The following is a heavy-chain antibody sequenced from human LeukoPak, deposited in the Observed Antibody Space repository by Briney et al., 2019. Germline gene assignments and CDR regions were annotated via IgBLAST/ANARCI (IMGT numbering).Heavy chain of an antibody. D-gene: IGHD4-23*01. CDR2: INHSGST. Sequence: PSETLSLTCAVYGGSFSGYYWSWIRQPPGKGLEWIGEINHSGSTNYNPSLKSRVTISVDTSKNQFSLKLSSVTAADTAVYYCARGRNSGAFDIWGQGTMVTVSS. V-gene: IGHV4-34*01. CDR3: ARGRNSGAFDI. J-gene: IGHJ3*02. CDR1: GGSFSGYY.